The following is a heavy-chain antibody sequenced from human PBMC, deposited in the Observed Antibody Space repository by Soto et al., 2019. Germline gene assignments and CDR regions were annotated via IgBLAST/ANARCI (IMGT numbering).Heavy chain of an antibody. V-gene: IGHV4-4*02. Sequence: QVQLLQSGPGLVKPSGTLSLTCAVSGGSVSSTNWWTWVRQSPGKGLEWIGEIYHSGTATYNPSLRGRVTISVDKPNNQFSLKMRYMPAADTAVSYCGTLPPRMERTLLPIPTWGQGTLVAVSA. D-gene: IGHD1-1*01. CDR1: GGSVSSTNW. CDR3: GTLPPRMERTLLPIPT. CDR2: IYHSGTA. J-gene: IGHJ4*02.